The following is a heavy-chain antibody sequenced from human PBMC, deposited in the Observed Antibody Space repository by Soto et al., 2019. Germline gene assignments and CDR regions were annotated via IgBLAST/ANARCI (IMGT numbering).Heavy chain of an antibody. D-gene: IGHD6-13*01. Sequence: GEPLKISCNGSGYSFTIYWIGWVRQMPGKGLEWMGIIYPGDSDTRYSPSFQGQVTISADKSISTAYLQWSSLKASDTAMYYCARRAIAAADNWFDPWGQGTLVTVSS. J-gene: IGHJ5*02. CDR2: IYPGDSDT. V-gene: IGHV5-51*01. CDR3: ARRAIAAADNWFDP. CDR1: GYSFTIYW.